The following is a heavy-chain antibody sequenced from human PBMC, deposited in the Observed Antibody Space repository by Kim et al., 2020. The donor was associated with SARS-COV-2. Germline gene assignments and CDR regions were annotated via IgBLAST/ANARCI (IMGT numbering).Heavy chain of an antibody. J-gene: IGHJ6*03. V-gene: IGHV1-8*01. D-gene: IGHD6-6*01. CDR2: MNPKSGNT. Sequence: AXVKVSCKASGYRFNSFDINWVRQATGQXXXGMXXMNPKSGNTGYEQRFKGRVTLTKSTSESTAYMELSSLTFEDTAVYYCARGYSSSSQLYFFYMDVWGXGTTVTVS. CDR1: GYRFNSFD. CDR3: ARGYSSSSQLYFFYMDV.